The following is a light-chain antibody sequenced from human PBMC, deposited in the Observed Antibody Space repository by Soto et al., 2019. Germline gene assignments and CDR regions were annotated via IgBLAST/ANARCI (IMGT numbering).Light chain of an antibody. V-gene: IGKV3-11*01. CDR1: QSLSSY. CDR3: QQRSNWPPFT. Sequence: EIVLTQSPATLSLSPGERATLSYRASQSLSSYLAWYQQKPGQAPRLLIYDASNRATGIPARFSGSGSGTDFTLTISSLEPEDFAVYYCQQRSNWPPFTFGPGTKVDIK. CDR2: DAS. J-gene: IGKJ3*01.